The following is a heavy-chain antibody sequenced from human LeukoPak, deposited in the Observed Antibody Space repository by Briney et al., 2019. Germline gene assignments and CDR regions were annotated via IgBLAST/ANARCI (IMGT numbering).Heavy chain of an antibody. J-gene: IGHJ3*02. V-gene: IGHV4-30-4*08. CDR3: ARDKGDYDAFDI. D-gene: IGHD4-17*01. Sequence: SETLSLTCTVSGGSISSGDYYWSWVRQPPGKSLEWIGYIYYSGSAYYNPSLKSRVTISIDTSKNQFSLKLSSVTAADTAVYSCARDKGDYDAFDIWGQGTMVTVSS. CDR2: IYYSGSA. CDR1: GGSISSGDYY.